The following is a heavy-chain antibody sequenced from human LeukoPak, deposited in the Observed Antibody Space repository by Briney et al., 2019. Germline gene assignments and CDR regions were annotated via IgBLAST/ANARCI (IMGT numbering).Heavy chain of an antibody. V-gene: IGHV4-59*01. CDR3: ARASMVRGVIIDY. J-gene: IGHJ4*02. CDR2: IYYSGST. Sequence: SETLSLTCIVSGGSINSYYWSWIRQPPGKGLEWIGYIYYSGSTNYNPSLKSRVTISVDTSKNQFSLKLNSVTAADTAVYYCARASMVRGVIIDYWGQGTLVTVSS. D-gene: IGHD3-10*01. CDR1: GGSINSYY.